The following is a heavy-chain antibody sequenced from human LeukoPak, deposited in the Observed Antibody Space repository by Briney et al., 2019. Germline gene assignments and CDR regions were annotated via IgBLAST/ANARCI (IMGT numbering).Heavy chain of an antibody. V-gene: IGHV4-38-2*02. CDR2: IYHSGST. J-gene: IGHJ3*02. CDR3: AKSNGYGLVDI. D-gene: IGHD3-10*01. Sequence: SETLSLTCTVSGYSISSGYFWGWIRQPPGKGLEWIGSIYHSGSTSYNPSLKSRLTISVDTSKNQFSLKLNFVTAADTAMYYCAKSNGYGLVDIWGQGTMVTVSS. CDR1: GYSISSGYF.